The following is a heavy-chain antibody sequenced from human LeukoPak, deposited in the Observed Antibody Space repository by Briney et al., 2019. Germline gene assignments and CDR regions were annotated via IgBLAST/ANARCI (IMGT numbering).Heavy chain of an antibody. J-gene: IGHJ5*02. CDR2: INAGNGNT. CDR3: ARTGVGEGLFDP. CDR1: GYTFTSYG. D-gene: IGHD1-14*01. Sequence: ASVKVSCKASGYTFTSYGISWVRQAPGQRLEWMGWINAGNGNTKYSQEFQGRVTITRDTSASTAYMELSSLRSEDMAVYYCARTGVGEGLFDPWGQGTLVTVSS. V-gene: IGHV1-3*03.